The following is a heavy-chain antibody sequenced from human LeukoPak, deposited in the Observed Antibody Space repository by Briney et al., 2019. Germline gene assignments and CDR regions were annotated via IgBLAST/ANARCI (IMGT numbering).Heavy chain of an antibody. CDR1: GGSISSSNW. V-gene: IGHV4-4*02. CDR3: ARDRGRTAYYYYMDV. CDR2: IYHSGST. Sequence: SETLSLTCAVSGGSISSSNWWSWVRQPPGKGLEWIGEIYHSGSTNYNPSLKSRVTMSVDKSKNQFSLKLSSVTAADTAVYYCARDRGRTAYYYYMDVWGKGTTVTVSS. D-gene: IGHD1-26*01. J-gene: IGHJ6*03.